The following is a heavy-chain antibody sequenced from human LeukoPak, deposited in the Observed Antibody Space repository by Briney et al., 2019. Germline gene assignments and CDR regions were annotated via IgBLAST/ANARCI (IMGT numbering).Heavy chain of an antibody. CDR3: ARDVGSTGTTVWFDP. Sequence: SETLSLTCTVSGYSISSGYYWGWIRQPPGKGLEWIGSIYHSGSTYYNPSLKSRVTISVDTSKNQFSLKLSSVTAADTAVYYCARDVGSTGTTVWFDPWGQGTLVTVSS. D-gene: IGHD1-1*01. J-gene: IGHJ5*02. CDR2: IYHSGST. V-gene: IGHV4-38-2*02. CDR1: GYSISSGYY.